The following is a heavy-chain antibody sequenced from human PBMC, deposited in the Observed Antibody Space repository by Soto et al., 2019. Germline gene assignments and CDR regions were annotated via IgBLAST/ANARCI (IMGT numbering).Heavy chain of an antibody. CDR1: GGSISSYY. CDR2: IYYTGST. Sequence: PSETLSLTCTVSGGSISSYYWSWIRQPPGKGLEWIGYIYYTGSTNYNPSLKSRVTISVDTSKKQFSLKLTSVTAADTAVYYCARARATIAAAAIFDCWGQGTLVTVSS. V-gene: IGHV4-59*12. D-gene: IGHD6-13*01. J-gene: IGHJ4*02. CDR3: ARARATIAAAAIFDC.